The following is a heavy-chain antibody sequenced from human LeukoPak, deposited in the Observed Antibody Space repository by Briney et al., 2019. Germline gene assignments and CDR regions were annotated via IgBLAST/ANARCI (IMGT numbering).Heavy chain of an antibody. V-gene: IGHV3-48*01. Sequence: PGGSLRLSCAASGFTFSSYAMSWVRQAPGKGLEWISYISSTSSTIYYADSVKGRFTISRDNAKNSLYLQMNSLIAEDTAVYYCARDAPPYRVVIVNHYMDVWGKGTTVTVSS. CDR1: GFTFSSYA. D-gene: IGHD3-3*01. CDR2: ISSTSSTI. CDR3: ARDAPPYRVVIVNHYMDV. J-gene: IGHJ6*03.